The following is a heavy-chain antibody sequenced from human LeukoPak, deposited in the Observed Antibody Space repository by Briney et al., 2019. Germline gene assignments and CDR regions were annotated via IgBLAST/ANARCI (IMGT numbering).Heavy chain of an antibody. J-gene: IGHJ5*02. CDR1: GGSVNSYY. CDR3: ARDSGTSGEVKFDP. V-gene: IGHV4-4*07. Sequence: SETLSLTCTVSGGSVNSYYLSWIRQPAGKTLEWIGRIYDGGSTNYNPSLKGRVTMSVDTSKNQISLKLKSVTAADTAVYYCARDSGTSGEVKFDPWGQGALLTVSS. D-gene: IGHD3-10*01. CDR2: IYDGGST.